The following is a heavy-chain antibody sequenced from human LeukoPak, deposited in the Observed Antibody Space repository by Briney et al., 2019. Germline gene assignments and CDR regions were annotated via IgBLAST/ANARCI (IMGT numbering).Heavy chain of an antibody. V-gene: IGHV4-38-2*01. Sequence: SETLSLTCAVSGYSISSGYYWGWIRQPPGKGLEWIGNVYQSGITYYNVSLKSRVTISVDTSKNQFSLKLNSMTAADTAVYYCARRYSNSYFDYWGQGTLVTVSS. CDR2: VYQSGIT. CDR3: ARRYSNSYFDY. J-gene: IGHJ4*02. CDR1: GYSISSGYY. D-gene: IGHD4-11*01.